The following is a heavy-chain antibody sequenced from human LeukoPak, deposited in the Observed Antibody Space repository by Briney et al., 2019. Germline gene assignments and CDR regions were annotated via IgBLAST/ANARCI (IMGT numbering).Heavy chain of an antibody. V-gene: IGHV3-48*04. D-gene: IGHD3-22*01. CDR2: ISSSSSTI. Sequence: GGSLRLSCAASGFTFSSYSMNWVRQAPGKGLEWVSYISSSSSTIYYADSVKGRFTISRDNAKNSLYLQMDSLRAEDTAVYYCARDIYYDSSGYYGSVYWGQGTLVTVSS. CDR1: GFTFSSYS. CDR3: ARDIYYDSSGYYGSVY. J-gene: IGHJ4*02.